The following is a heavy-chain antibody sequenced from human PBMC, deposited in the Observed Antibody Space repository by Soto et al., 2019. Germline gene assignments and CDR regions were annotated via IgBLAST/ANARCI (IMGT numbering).Heavy chain of an antibody. CDR3: ASDKMATGVLGY. V-gene: IGHV1-18*01. CDR2: ISAYNGNT. D-gene: IGHD5-12*01. Sequence: ASVKVSCKASGYTFTSYGISCVRQAPGQGLEWMGWISAYNGNTNYAQKLQGRVTMTTDTSTSTAYMELRSLRSDDTAVYYCASDKMATGVLGYWGQGTLVTVSS. CDR1: GYTFTSYG. J-gene: IGHJ4*02.